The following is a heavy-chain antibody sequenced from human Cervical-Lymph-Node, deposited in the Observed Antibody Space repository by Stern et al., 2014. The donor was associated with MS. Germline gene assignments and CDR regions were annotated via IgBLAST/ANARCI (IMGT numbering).Heavy chain of an antibody. CDR2: IYPGNSQT. D-gene: IGHD5-18*01. V-gene: IGHV5-51*01. J-gene: IGHJ1*01. CDR1: GYSFTNYW. CDR3: ARHDGYSYAYAY. Sequence: EVQLVESGAEVKKPGESLKISCKGSGYSFTNYWIGWVRQMPEKGLEWMGIIYPGNSQTRYSPSFQGKVTFSADKSISTAYLQWSSLKASDTAMYFCARHDGYSYAYAYWGQGTLVIVSS.